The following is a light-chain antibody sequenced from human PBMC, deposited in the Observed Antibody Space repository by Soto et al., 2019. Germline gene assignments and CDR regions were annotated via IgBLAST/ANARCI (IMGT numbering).Light chain of an antibody. CDR1: SSNIGGNA. V-gene: IGLV1-44*01. Sequence: QSVLTQPPSASGTPGQKVTISCTGGSSNIGGNAGNWYQQFPGTAPKLLIYSNNQRPSGVPDRFSGSKSGTSASLAISGLQSEDEADYYCASWDDSLNGLVFGTGTKVTVL. J-gene: IGLJ1*01. CDR2: SNN. CDR3: ASWDDSLNGLV.